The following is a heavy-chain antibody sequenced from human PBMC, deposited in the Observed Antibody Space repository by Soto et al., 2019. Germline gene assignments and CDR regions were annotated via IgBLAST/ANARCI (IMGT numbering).Heavy chain of an antibody. J-gene: IGHJ3*02. D-gene: IGHD3-22*01. CDR3: ARSRGYDSSGYLDAFDI. V-gene: IGHV3-53*01. CDR2: IYSGGST. CDR1: GFTVSSNS. Sequence: GSLRLSCAASGFTVSSNSMSWVRQAPGKGLEWVSVIYSGGSTYYADSVKGRFTISRDNSKNTLYLQMNSLRAEDTAVYYCARSRGYDSSGYLDAFDIWGQGTMVTVSS.